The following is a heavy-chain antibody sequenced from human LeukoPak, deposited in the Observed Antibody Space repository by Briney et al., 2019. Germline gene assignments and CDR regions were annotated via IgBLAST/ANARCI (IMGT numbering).Heavy chain of an antibody. Sequence: SETLSLTCTVSGDSISSYFWTWIRQPAGKGLEWIGRISASGTTNYNPSLKSRITMSLDTSKQQFSLNLTSVTAADTAVYYCAREVGSTGRALDIWGLGTVVAVYS. CDR1: GDSISSYF. CDR3: AREVGSTGRALDI. CDR2: ISASGTT. D-gene: IGHD1-26*01. V-gene: IGHV4-4*07. J-gene: IGHJ3*02.